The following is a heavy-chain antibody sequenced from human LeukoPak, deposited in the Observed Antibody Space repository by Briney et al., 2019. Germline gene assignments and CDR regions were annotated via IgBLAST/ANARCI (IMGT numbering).Heavy chain of an antibody. J-gene: IGHJ4*02. CDR1: GYTFTSFD. D-gene: IGHD6-13*01. V-gene: IGHV1-8*01. CDR2: MNPNSGNT. CDR3: ARGHSALGY. Sequence: GASVKIYCKASGYTFTSFDINWMRQATGQWLEWMGWMNPNSGNTGYAQKFQGRVTMTRNTSISTAYMELSSLRSEDTAVYYCARGHSALGYWGQGTLVTVSS.